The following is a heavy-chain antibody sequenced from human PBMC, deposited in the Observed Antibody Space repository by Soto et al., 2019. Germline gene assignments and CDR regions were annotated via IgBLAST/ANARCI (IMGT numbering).Heavy chain of an antibody. CDR1: GYSFTSYW. D-gene: IGHD5-18*01. J-gene: IGHJ4*02. Sequence: PGESRKISCKGPGYSFTSYWISWVRQMPGKGLEWMGRIDPSDSYTNYSPSFQGHVTISADKSISTAYLQWSSLKASDTAMYYCARQKHNVDTVDFDYWGQGTLVTVSS. CDR3: ARQKHNVDTVDFDY. V-gene: IGHV5-10-1*01. CDR2: IDPSDSYT.